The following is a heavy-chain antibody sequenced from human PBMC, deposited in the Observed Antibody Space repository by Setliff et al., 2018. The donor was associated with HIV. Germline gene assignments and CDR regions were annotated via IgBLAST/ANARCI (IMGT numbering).Heavy chain of an antibody. V-gene: IGHV4-31*01. J-gene: IGHJ3*02. Sequence: SETLSLTCTVSGGSISSGGYYWSWIRQHPGKGLEWIGYIYYSGSTYYNPSLKSLVTIAVDTSKNQFSLKLSSVTAADTAVYYCARAITGDSHFDIWGQGTMVTVSS. D-gene: IGHD7-27*01. CDR2: IYYSGST. CDR3: ARAITGDSHFDI. CDR1: GGSISSGGYY.